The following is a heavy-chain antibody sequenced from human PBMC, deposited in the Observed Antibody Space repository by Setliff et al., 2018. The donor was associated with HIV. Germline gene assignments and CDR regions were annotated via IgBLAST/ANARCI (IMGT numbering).Heavy chain of an antibody. J-gene: IGHJ3*02. Sequence: SETLSLTCAVYGGSFSGYYWSWIRQPPGKGLEWIGEINHRGSTNCNPSLKSRVTFSVDTSKNQFSLELSSVTAADTAVYYCAREERREAFDIWGQGTMVTVSS. CDR3: AREERREAFDI. CDR2: INHRGST. V-gene: IGHV4-34*09. CDR1: GGSFSGYY. D-gene: IGHD1-1*01.